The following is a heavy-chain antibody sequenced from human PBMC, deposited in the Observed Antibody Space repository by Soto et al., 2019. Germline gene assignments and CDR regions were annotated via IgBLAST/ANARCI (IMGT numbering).Heavy chain of an antibody. CDR1: GFTFSSYG. D-gene: IGHD4-17*01. V-gene: IGHV3-33*01. Sequence: GGSLRLSCAASGFTFSSYGMHWVRQAPGKGLEWVAVIWYDGSNKYYADSVKGRFTISRDNSKNTLYLQMNSLRAEDTAVYYCARDPGEDYGDYIFDYWGQGTLVTVSS. CDR3: ARDPGEDYGDYIFDY. J-gene: IGHJ4*02. CDR2: IWYDGSNK.